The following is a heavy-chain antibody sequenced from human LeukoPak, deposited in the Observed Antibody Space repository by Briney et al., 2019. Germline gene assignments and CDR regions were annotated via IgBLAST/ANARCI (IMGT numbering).Heavy chain of an antibody. D-gene: IGHD3-16*02. CDR1: GGSFSGYY. V-gene: IGHV4-34*01. CDR2: INHSGST. J-gene: IGHJ5*02. CDR3: GGLGDLSDPNNGFAP. Sequence: PSETLSLTCAVYGGSFSGYYWSWIRQPPGKGLEWIGEINHSGSTNYNPSLKSRVTISVDTSKNQFSLKLSSVTAADTAVYYCGGLGDLSDPNNGFAPGGQGTLVPVS.